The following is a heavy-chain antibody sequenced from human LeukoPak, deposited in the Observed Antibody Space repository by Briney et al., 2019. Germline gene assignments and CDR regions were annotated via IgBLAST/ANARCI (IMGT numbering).Heavy chain of an antibody. D-gene: IGHD3-3*01. CDR2: ISASGDNT. J-gene: IGHJ4*02. Sequence: GGSLRLSCAASGFTFSSYVMSWVRQAPGKGLEWASGISASGDNTYYADSVKGRFTISRDNSKNTLYLQMNSLRAEDTAVYYCVKDLPRITIFGALHYWGQGTLVTVSS. V-gene: IGHV3-23*01. CDR1: GFTFSSYV. CDR3: VKDLPRITIFGALHY.